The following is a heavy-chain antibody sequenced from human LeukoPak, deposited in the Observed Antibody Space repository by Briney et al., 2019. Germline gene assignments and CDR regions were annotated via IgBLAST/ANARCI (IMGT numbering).Heavy chain of an antibody. V-gene: IGHV3-48*02. J-gene: IGHJ6*02. D-gene: IGHD1-1*01. Sequence: GGSLRLSCAASGFTFSSYRMNWVRQAPGKGLEWVSFISSSMSTKYCADSVKGRFTISRDNAKNSLYLQMDSLRDEDTAVYYCARGYNYGPPNGMDVWGQGTTVTVSS. CDR3: ARGYNYGPPNGMDV. CDR1: GFTFSSYR. CDR2: ISSSMSTK.